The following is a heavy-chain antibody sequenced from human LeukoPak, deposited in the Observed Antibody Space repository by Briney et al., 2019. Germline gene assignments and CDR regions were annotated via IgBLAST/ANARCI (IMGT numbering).Heavy chain of an antibody. CDR3: AKARRVGCSSTSCYTLTPYDY. CDR2: IRYDGSNK. D-gene: IGHD2-2*02. CDR1: GFTFSSYG. J-gene: IGHJ4*02. Sequence: GGSLRLSCAASGFTFSSYGMHWVRQAPGKGLEWVAFIRYDGSNKFYADSVKGRFTISRDNSKNTLYLQMNSLRAEDTAVYYCAKARRVGCSSTSCYTLTPYDYWGQGTLVTVSS. V-gene: IGHV3-30*02.